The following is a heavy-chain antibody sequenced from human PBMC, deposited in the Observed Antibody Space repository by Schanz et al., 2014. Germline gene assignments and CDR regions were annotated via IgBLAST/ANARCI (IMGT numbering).Heavy chain of an antibody. J-gene: IGHJ4*02. CDR3: ARGGYSSGWYDRDIAHFDY. CDR2: ISPYTGNT. CDR1: RSTFSSYT. D-gene: IGHD6-19*01. Sequence: QVQLIQSGAEVKKPGASVKVSCTASRSTFSSYTISWVRQARGQGLEWVGWISPYTGNTHYFDKMEGRVTMTTDTSTSTAYMELRSLRSDDTAVYYCARGGYSSGWYDRDIAHFDYWGQGTLVTVSS. V-gene: IGHV1-18*01.